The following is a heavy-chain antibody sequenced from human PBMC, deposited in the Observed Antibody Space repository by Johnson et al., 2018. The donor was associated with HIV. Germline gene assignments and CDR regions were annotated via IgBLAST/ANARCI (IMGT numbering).Heavy chain of an antibody. J-gene: IGHJ3*02. CDR1: GFTFDDYG. D-gene: IGHD2-15*01. V-gene: IGHV3-20*04. Sequence: VQLVESGGGVVRPGGSLRLSCAASGFTFDDYGMSWVRQAPGKGLEWVSGINWNGGSTGYADSVKGRFTISRDNAKNSLYMQMNSLRAEDTALYYCARALRVVVVAATFDAFDIWGQGTMVTVSS. CDR2: INWNGGST. CDR3: ARALRVVVVAATFDAFDI.